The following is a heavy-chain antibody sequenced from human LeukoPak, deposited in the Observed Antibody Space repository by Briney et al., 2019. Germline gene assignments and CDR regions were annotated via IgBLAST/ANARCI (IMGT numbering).Heavy chain of an antibody. CDR3: AGPSSSGVGY. CDR1: GFTFSSYS. V-gene: IGHV3-21*01. D-gene: IGHD3-10*01. J-gene: IGHJ4*02. Sequence: QTGGSLRLSCAASGFTFSSYSMNWVRQAPGKGLEWVSSISSSSSYIYYADSVKGRLTISRDNSKNTLYLQMNSLRAEDTAVYYCAGPSSSGVGYWGQGTLVTVSS. CDR2: ISSSSSYI.